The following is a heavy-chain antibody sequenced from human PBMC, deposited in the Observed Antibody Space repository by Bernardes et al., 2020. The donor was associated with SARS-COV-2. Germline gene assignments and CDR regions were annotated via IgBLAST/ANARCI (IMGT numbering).Heavy chain of an antibody. Sequence: GGSLRLSCAASGFTFSSYDMHWVRQATGKGLEWVPAIGTAGDTYYPGSVKGRFTISRENAKNSLYLQMNSLGAGDTAVYYCARSPRYSSSHHFDYWGQGTLVTVSS. CDR2: IGTAGDT. V-gene: IGHV3-13*01. CDR1: GFTFSSYD. CDR3: ARSPRYSSSHHFDY. J-gene: IGHJ4*02. D-gene: IGHD6-13*01.